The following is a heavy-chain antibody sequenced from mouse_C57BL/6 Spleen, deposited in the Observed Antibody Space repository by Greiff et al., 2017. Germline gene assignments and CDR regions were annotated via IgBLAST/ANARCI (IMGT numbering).Heavy chain of an antibody. J-gene: IGHJ4*01. Sequence: EVHLVESGGGLVQPGGSLKLSCAASGFTFSDYGMAWVRQAPRKGPEWVAFISNLAYSIYYADTVTGRFTISRENAKNTLSLEMSSLRSEDTAMYYCARQETLAMDYWGQGTSVTVSS. CDR1: GFTFSDYG. CDR2: ISNLAYSI. V-gene: IGHV5-15*01. CDR3: ARQETLAMDY.